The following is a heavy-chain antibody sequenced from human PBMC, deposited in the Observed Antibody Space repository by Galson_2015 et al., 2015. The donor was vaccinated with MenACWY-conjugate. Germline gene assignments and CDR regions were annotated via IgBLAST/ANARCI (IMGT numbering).Heavy chain of an antibody. Sequence: SLTCTVSGGSISSSSYYWDWIRQPPGRGLEWIGTIYYSGSTYYNSSLKSRVTISVDTSQNQFSLNLSSVTAADTAMYYCARHDRTAPARSGAFDIWGRGTMVTVSS. J-gene: IGHJ3*02. CDR3: ARHDRTAPARSGAFDI. D-gene: IGHD2-2*01. CDR1: GGSISSSSYY. V-gene: IGHV4-39*01. CDR2: IYYSGST.